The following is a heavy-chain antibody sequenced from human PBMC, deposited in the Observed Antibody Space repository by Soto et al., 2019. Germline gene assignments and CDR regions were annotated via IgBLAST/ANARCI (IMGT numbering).Heavy chain of an antibody. CDR3: ARMGSGIAVAGPAEYFQH. CDR1: GYTFTSYG. D-gene: IGHD6-19*01. V-gene: IGHV1-18*01. J-gene: IGHJ1*01. Sequence: ASVKVSCKASGYTFTSYGISWVRQAPGQGLEWMGWISAYNGNTNYAQKLQGRVTMTTDTYTSTAYMELRSLRSDDTAVYYCARMGSGIAVAGPAEYFQHWGQGTLVTVSS. CDR2: ISAYNGNT.